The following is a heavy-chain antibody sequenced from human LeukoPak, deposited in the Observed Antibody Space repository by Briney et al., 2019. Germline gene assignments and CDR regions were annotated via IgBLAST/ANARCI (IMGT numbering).Heavy chain of an antibody. Sequence: GGSLRLSCAASGFTFSSYGMHWVRQAPGKGLEWVAFIRYDGSNKYYADSVKGRFTISRDNSKNTLYLQMNSLRAEDTAVYYCAKAIYSSGWRQAFDYWGQGTLVTVSS. CDR3: AKAIYSSGWRQAFDY. D-gene: IGHD6-19*01. V-gene: IGHV3-30*02. CDR1: GFTFSSYG. CDR2: IRYDGSNK. J-gene: IGHJ4*02.